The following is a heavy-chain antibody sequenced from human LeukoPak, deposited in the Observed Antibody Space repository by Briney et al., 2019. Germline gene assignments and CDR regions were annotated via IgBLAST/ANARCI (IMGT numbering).Heavy chain of an antibody. J-gene: IGHJ4*02. CDR1: GGTFSSYA. Sequence: ASVKVSCKASGGTFSSYAISWVRQAPGQGLKWMGRIIPILGIANYAQKFQGRVTITADKSTSTANMELSSLRSEDTAVYYCARDRQQLVLNYWGQGTLVTVSS. CDR2: IIPILGIA. D-gene: IGHD6-13*01. CDR3: ARDRQQLVLNY. V-gene: IGHV1-69*04.